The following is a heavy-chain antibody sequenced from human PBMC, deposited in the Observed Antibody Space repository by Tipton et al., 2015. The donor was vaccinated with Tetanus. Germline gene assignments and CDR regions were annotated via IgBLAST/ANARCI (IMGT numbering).Heavy chain of an antibody. V-gene: IGHV4-61*01. J-gene: IGHJ6*02. CDR1: GGSVSSGSYY. Sequence: TLSLTCTVSGGSVSSGSYYWSWIRQPPGKGLEWIGYIYHSGSTNYNPSLKSRVTISVDTSKNQFSLKLSSVTAADTAVYYCARDPSTRRFGELSIRGMDVWGQGTTVTVSS. D-gene: IGHD3-10*01. CDR3: ARDPSTRRFGELSIRGMDV. CDR2: IYHSGST.